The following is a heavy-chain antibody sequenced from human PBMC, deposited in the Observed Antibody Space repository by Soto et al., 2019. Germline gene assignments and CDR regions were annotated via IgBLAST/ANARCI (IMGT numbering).Heavy chain of an antibody. Sequence: GGSLRLSCAASGFIFTDSAMRWVRQAPGKGLEWVSGIGDNANSRYYADSVRGRFTISRDNSKTLYLQMNNLRAEDTAIYYCAKGGSPFYPRFFDNWGQGTLVTVSS. V-gene: IGHV3-23*01. CDR1: GFIFTDSA. CDR2: IGDNANSR. J-gene: IGHJ4*02. CDR3: AKGGSPFYPRFFDN. D-gene: IGHD2-15*01.